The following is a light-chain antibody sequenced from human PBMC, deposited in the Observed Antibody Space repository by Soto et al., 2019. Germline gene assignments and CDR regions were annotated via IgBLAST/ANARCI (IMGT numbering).Light chain of an antibody. CDR3: QQYNNWPLMYT. V-gene: IGKV3-15*01. J-gene: IGKJ5*01. CDR2: GAS. CDR1: QSVSSN. Sequence: EIVMTQSPATLSVSPGERATLSCRASQSVSSNLAWYQQKPGQAPRLLIYGASTRATGIPARFSGSGSGTEFTLTISSLQSEDFAVYYCQQYNNWPLMYTFGPGTRLEIK.